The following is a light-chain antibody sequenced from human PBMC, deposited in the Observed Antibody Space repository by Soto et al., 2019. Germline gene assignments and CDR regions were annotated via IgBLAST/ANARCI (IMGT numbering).Light chain of an antibody. J-gene: IGKJ4*01. CDR2: GAS. Sequence: ETVLTQSPGTLSLSPGERATLSCGASQSISSTHLAWYQQKSGQAPRLLIYGASSRATGIPDRFSGSGSGADFTLTITRLEPEDFAVYYCQQYGSSPLTFGGGTKVDIK. CDR1: QSISSTH. CDR3: QQYGSSPLT. V-gene: IGKV3-20*01.